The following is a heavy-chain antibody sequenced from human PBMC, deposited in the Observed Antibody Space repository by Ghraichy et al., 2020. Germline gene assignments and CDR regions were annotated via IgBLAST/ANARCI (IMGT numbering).Heavy chain of an antibody. V-gene: IGHV1-18*01. D-gene: IGHD6-19*01. J-gene: IGHJ4*02. CDR2: ISAYNGNT. Sequence: MGWISAYNGNTNYAQKLQGRVTMTTDTYTSTAYMELRSLRSDDTAVYYCASARSRIGIAVAVNWCQGTLVTVSS. CDR3: ASARSRIGIAVAVN.